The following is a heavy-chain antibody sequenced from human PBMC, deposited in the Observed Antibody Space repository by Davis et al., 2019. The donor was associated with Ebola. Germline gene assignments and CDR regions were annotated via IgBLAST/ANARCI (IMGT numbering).Heavy chain of an antibody. Sequence: GESLKISCAASGITFTNYALHWVRQAPGKGLEWVAVISYDGSNKYYADSVKGRFTISRDNSKNTLYLQMNSLRAEDTAVYYCARGDIVVVPAAKDYYYYYGMDVWGQGTTVTVSS. CDR3: ARGDIVVVPAAKDYYYYYGMDV. CDR1: GITFTNYA. D-gene: IGHD2-2*01. V-gene: IGHV3-30-3*01. CDR2: ISYDGSNK. J-gene: IGHJ6*02.